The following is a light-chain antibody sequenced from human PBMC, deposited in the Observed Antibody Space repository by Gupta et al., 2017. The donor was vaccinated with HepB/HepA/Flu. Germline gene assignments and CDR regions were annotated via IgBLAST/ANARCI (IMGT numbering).Light chain of an antibody. CDR1: SSNIGSNT. CDR3: AAWDDSLNVHV. V-gene: IGLV1-44*01. J-gene: IGLJ1*01. Sequence: SVLTQPPSASGTPGQRVTISCSGSSSNIGSNTVNWYQQLPGTAPKLLIYSNNQRPSGGPDRFSGSKSGTSASLAISGLQSEDEADYYCAAWDDSLNVHVFGTGTKVTVL. CDR2: SNN.